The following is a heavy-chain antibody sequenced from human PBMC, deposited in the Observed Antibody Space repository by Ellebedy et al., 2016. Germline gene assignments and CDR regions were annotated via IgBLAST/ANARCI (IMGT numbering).Heavy chain of an antibody. D-gene: IGHD6-19*01. CDR1: GFTFSNYG. Sequence: GESLKISXAASGFTFSNYGMHWVRQAPGKGLEWVATISYDGRNKYSADSVKGRFSISRDNFKNTLYLQMNSLRAEDTAVYYCARALPEYSSGWYIGPGAFDIWGQGTVVTVSS. CDR3: ARALPEYSSGWYIGPGAFDI. J-gene: IGHJ3*02. V-gene: IGHV3-30*03. CDR2: ISYDGRNK.